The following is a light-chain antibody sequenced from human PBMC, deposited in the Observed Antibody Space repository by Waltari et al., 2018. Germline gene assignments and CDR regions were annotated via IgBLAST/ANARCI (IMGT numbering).Light chain of an antibody. CDR2: EVS. V-gene: IGLV2-18*02. CDR1: SRDIGTYSR. Sequence: QSALTQPPSVSGSLGQSVTISCTGTSRDIGTYSRVSWYQQSPGTAPKLMIFEVSNRPSGVPDRFSGSKSGNTASLTISWLQAEDEADYYCSSYTSSSTFVVFGGGTKLTVL. J-gene: IGLJ2*01. CDR3: SSYTSSSTFVV.